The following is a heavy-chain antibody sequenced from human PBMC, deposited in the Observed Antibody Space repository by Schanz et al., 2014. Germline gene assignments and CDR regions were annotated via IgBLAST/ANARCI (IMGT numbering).Heavy chain of an antibody. Sequence: EAQLVESGGGLVQPGGSLRLSCTASGFTFSSYSMNWVRQAPGKGLEWVSYVSRSTPDIYYADSVKGRFTMSRDNAKTSVVLQMNSLRAEDAAVYYCVRDSLFAFDYWGQGTLVTVSS. V-gene: IGHV3-48*01. CDR2: VSRSTPDI. CDR1: GFTFSSYS. D-gene: IGHD3-10*02. CDR3: VRDSLFAFDY. J-gene: IGHJ4*02.